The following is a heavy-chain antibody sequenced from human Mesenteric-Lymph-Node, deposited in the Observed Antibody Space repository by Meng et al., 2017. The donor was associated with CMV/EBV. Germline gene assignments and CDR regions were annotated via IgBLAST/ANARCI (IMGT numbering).Heavy chain of an antibody. Sequence: GESLKISCKGSGYTFTSYWIGWVRQTPGKGLEWMGIIYPGDSDTRYSPSFQGQVTISADKSISTAYLQWSSLKASDTAMYYCARRDYYDSSGYYHGFDPWGQGTLVTVSS. J-gene: IGHJ5*02. CDR2: IYPGDSDT. V-gene: IGHV5-51*01. CDR1: GYTFTSYW. CDR3: ARRDYYDSSGYYHGFDP. D-gene: IGHD3-22*01.